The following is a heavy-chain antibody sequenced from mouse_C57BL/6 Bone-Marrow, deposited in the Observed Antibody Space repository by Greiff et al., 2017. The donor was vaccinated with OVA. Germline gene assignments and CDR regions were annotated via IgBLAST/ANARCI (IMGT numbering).Heavy chain of an antibody. CDR2: IDPSDSYT. CDR3: ARDGDHWYFDV. Sequence: QVQLHQPGAELVMPGASVKLSCKASGYTFTSYWMHWVKQRPGQGLEWIGEIDPSDSYTNYNQKFKGKSTLTVDKSSSTAYMQLSSLTSEDSAVYYCARDGDHWYFDVWGTGTTVTVSS. D-gene: IGHD2-13*01. CDR1: GYTFTSYW. V-gene: IGHV1-69*01. J-gene: IGHJ1*03.